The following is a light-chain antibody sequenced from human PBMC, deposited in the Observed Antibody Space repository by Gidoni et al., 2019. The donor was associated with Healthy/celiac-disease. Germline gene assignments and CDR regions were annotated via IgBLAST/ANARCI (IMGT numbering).Light chain of an antibody. CDR1: QSISSY. J-gene: IGKJ4*01. Sequence: DIQMPQSPSSLAASVGDRVTITCRASQSISSYLNWYQQKPGTAPKLLIYAASSLQSGVPSRFSGSGSGTDFTLTISSRQPEDFATYYCQQSYSTPLTFGGGTKVEIK. V-gene: IGKV1-39*01. CDR3: QQSYSTPLT. CDR2: AAS.